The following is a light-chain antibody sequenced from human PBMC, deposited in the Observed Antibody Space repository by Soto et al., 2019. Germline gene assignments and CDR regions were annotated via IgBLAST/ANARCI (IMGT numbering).Light chain of an antibody. Sequence: EIVRTQCPAILSVSPGVGATRSIRASQTVSSNLAWYQQKPGQAPRLLIYGAATRATGIPARFSGSGSGTEFTLTIRSLQSEDFAVYFCQQYNDWWTFGQGTKVDI. V-gene: IGKV3-15*01. CDR3: QQYNDWWT. CDR2: GAA. J-gene: IGKJ1*01. CDR1: QTVSSN.